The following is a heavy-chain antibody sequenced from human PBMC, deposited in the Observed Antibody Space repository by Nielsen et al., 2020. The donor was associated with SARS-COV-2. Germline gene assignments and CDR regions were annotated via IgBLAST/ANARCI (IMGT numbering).Heavy chain of an antibody. D-gene: IGHD3-3*01. J-gene: IGHJ5*02. Sequence: ASVKVSCKASGYTFTHFGISWVRQAPGQGLEWMGWISAYNGNTNYAQKFQGRVTMTTDTSTTTAYMELRSLRSDDTAVYYCARAKTFYDFWSGYPSGFDPWGQGTLVTVSS. CDR3: ARAKTFYDFWSGYPSGFDP. CDR2: ISAYNGNT. CDR1: GYTFTHFG. V-gene: IGHV1-18*01.